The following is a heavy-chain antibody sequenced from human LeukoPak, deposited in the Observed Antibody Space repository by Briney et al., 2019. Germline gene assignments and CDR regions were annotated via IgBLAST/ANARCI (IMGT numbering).Heavy chain of an antibody. CDR2: ISSSSSYT. J-gene: IGHJ4*02. V-gene: IGHV3-11*03. Sequence: KPGGSLRLSCAASGFTFSDYYMSWIRQAPGKGLEWVSYISSSSSYTNYADSVKGRFTISRDKSKNTLFLQMNSLRAEDTAVYYCAKSYDDYLGYFDSWGQGTLVTVSS. D-gene: IGHD4-17*01. CDR1: GFTFSDYY. CDR3: AKSYDDYLGYFDS.